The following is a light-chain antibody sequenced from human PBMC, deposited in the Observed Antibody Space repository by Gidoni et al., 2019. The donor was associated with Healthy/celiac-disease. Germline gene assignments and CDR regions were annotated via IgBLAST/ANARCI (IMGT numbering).Light chain of an antibody. CDR3: QSADSSGTYVV. J-gene: IGLJ2*01. CDR1: ALPQQY. V-gene: IGLV3-25*03. CDR2: KDS. Sequence: SSERTQPPPVSVASGQTARITCSGDALPQQYAYWYQQKPGQAPVLVIYKDSERPSGIPERFSGSSSGTTVTLTISGVQAEDEANYYCQSADSSGTYVVFGGGTKLTVL.